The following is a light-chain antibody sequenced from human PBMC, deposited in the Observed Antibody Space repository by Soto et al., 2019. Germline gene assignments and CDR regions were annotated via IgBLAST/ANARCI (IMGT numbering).Light chain of an antibody. CDR2: EVS. J-gene: IGLJ1*01. CDR1: SSDVGRYNY. CDR3: SAYTTSSTTLYV. V-gene: IGLV2-14*01. Sequence: QSVLTQPASVSGSPGQSIAISCTGTSSDVGRYNYVSWYQQHPGKAPKLMIYEVSNRPSGVSNRFSGSKSGNTASLTISGLQAEDEADYYCSAYTTSSTTLYVFGTGTMVTVL.